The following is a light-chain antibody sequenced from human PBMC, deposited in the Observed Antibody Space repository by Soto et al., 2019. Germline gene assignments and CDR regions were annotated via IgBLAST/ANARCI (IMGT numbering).Light chain of an antibody. Sequence: EVVMTQSPVTLSVSPGERATLSCRASQSVSSKLAWYQQKPGQAPRPLIYGASTRATGIPARFSGSGSGTEFTLSISSLQSEDFAVYYCQQLRTFGQGTKV. CDR1: QSVSSK. J-gene: IGKJ1*01. CDR2: GAS. CDR3: QQLRT. V-gene: IGKV3-15*01.